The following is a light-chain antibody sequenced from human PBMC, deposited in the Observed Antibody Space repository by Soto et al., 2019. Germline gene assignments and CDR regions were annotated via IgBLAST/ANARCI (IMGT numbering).Light chain of an antibody. CDR2: DAS. CDR1: QDIRKF. Sequence: IQMTQSPSLLSASVGDRVTFTCQASQDIRKFLNWYQQIPGKAPKLLIYDASSLETGVPPRFSGSGSVTYFTFTISSLQPEDLATYYCQQSDDLPYAFGQGTKLEIK. V-gene: IGKV1-33*01. CDR3: QQSDDLPYA. J-gene: IGKJ2*01.